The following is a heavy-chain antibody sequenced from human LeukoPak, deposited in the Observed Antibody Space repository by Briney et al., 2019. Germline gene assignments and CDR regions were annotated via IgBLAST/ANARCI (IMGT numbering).Heavy chain of an antibody. CDR3: ARATTMTFPPHL. CDR1: GGTFSSYA. Sequence: SVKVSCKASGGTFSSYAISWVRQAPGQGIEWMGGIIPIFGTANYAQKFQGRVTITADESTSTAYMELSSLRSEDTAVYYCARATTMTFPPHLWGQGTLVTVSS. J-gene: IGHJ5*02. V-gene: IGHV1-69*13. CDR2: IIPIFGTA. D-gene: IGHD3-22*01.